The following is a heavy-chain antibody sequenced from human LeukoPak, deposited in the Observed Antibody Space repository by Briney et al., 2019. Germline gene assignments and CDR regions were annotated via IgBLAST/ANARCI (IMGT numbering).Heavy chain of an antibody. D-gene: IGHD5-24*01. V-gene: IGHV4-59*01. Sequence: SETLSLTCTVSGGSISSYYWSWIRQLPGKGLEWIGYIYYSGSTNYNPSLKSRVTISVDTSKNQFSLKLSSVTAADTAVYYCARGPRWLASLWVPFDYWGQGTLVTVSS. J-gene: IGHJ4*02. CDR2: IYYSGST. CDR3: ARGPRWLASLWVPFDY. CDR1: GGSISSYY.